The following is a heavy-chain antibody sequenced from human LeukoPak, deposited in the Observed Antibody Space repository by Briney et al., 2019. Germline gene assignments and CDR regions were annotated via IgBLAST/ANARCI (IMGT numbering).Heavy chain of an antibody. CDR3: ARALVGATAY. V-gene: IGHV3-30*03. CDR1: GFTFSSYG. CDR2: ISYAGSNK. D-gene: IGHD1-26*01. Sequence: GRSLRLSCAASGFTFSSYGMHWVRQAPGKGLEWVAVISYAGSNKYYADSVKGRFTISRDNSKNTLYLQTNSLRAEDTAVYYCARALVGATAYWGQGTLVTVSS. J-gene: IGHJ4*02.